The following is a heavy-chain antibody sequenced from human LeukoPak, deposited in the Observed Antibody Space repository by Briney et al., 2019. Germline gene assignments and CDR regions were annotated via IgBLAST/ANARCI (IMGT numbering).Heavy chain of an antibody. Sequence: SETLSLTCTVSGYSISSDSYWGWIRQPPGKGLEWIGTIFHSGGTYYNPSLRSRVTISVDTSKNQFSLKVRSVTAADTAVYYCAREGNGYDLVDFDYWGQGALVTVSS. D-gene: IGHD5-12*01. CDR1: GYSISSDSY. J-gene: IGHJ4*02. V-gene: IGHV4-38-2*02. CDR3: AREGNGYDLVDFDY. CDR2: IFHSGGT.